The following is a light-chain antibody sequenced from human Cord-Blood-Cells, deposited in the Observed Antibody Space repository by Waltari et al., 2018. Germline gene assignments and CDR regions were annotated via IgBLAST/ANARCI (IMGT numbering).Light chain of an antibody. V-gene: IGKV4-1*01. Sequence: DIVMTQSPDSLAVSLGERDTITCKSSQSVLYSSNNKNYLAWYQQKPGQPPKLLIYWASTRESGVPDRFSGSGSGTDFTLTISSLQAEDVAVYYCQQYYSTPRTFGPGTKVDIK. CDR1: QSVLYSSNNKNY. J-gene: IGKJ3*01. CDR2: WAS. CDR3: QQYYSTPRT.